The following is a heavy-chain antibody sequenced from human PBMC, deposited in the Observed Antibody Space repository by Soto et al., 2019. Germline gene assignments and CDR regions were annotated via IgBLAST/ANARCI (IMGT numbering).Heavy chain of an antibody. CDR1: GDSISNGYY. CDR3: ARGLNWNYGAFDY. Sequence: KPSETLSLTCAVSGDSISNGYYWAWIRQPPGKGLEWVASIYHTGTTYYNPSLTSRVTISVDTSKNQFSLRLSSVTAADSAVYYCARGLNWNYGAFDYWGQGTLVTVSS. D-gene: IGHD1-7*01. J-gene: IGHJ4*02. V-gene: IGHV4-38-2*01. CDR2: IYHTGTT.